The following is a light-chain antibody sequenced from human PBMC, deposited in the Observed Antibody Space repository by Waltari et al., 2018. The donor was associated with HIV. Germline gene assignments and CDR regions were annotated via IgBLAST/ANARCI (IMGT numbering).Light chain of an antibody. Sequence: DIVLTQSPATLSVSPGEGATLSCRASQSVGSNLAWYQQKPGQAPRLLIDGASTRATGTPARFSGSGSGTEVTLTISSLQSEDFAVYYCQQYSNWPPGPLTFGGGTKVEIK. CDR2: GAS. CDR3: QQYSNWPPGPLT. CDR1: QSVGSN. J-gene: IGKJ4*01. V-gene: IGKV3-15*01.